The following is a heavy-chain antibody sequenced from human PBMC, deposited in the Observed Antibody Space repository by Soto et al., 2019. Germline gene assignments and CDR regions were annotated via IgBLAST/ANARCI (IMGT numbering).Heavy chain of an antibody. CDR3: ARVGHCYGSGTTYDY. V-gene: IGHV1-3*01. CDR2: INAGNGNT. Sequence: QVQLVQSGAEVKKPGASVKVSCKASGYTFTSYAMHWVRQAPGQRLEWMGWINAGNGNTKYSQKFQGRVTITRDTSASTAYMELSSLRSEDTAVYYCARVGHCYGSGTTYDYWGQGTLVTVSS. J-gene: IGHJ4*02. D-gene: IGHD3-10*01. CDR1: GYTFTSYA.